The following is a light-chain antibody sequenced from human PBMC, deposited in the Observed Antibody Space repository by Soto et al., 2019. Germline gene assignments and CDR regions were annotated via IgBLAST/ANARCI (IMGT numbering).Light chain of an antibody. CDR3: QQLDTFLLT. V-gene: IGKV1-17*01. Sequence: DIRMTQSPSSLSASVGDRVTITSRASQGIRNDLGWYQQKPGKAPKIMIYAASTLQSGVPSRFSGSGSGTDLTLTISSLQPEDFATYYCQQLDTFLLTFGGGTKVDI. CDR2: AAS. CDR1: QGIRND. J-gene: IGKJ4*01.